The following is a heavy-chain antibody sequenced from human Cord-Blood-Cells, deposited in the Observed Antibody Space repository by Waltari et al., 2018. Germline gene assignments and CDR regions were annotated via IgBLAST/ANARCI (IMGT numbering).Heavy chain of an antibody. Sequence: QVQLVQSGAEVKKPGASVKVSCKASGYTFTSYDINWVRQATGQGLEWMGWMNPNSGNKGYGPKFQGRVTITRNTSISTAYMELSSLRSEDTAVYYCARAIRGSYFPDAFDIWGQGTMVTVSS. V-gene: IGHV1-8*03. J-gene: IGHJ3*02. CDR2: MNPNSGNK. D-gene: IGHD1-26*01. CDR3: ARAIRGSYFPDAFDI. CDR1: GYTFTSYD.